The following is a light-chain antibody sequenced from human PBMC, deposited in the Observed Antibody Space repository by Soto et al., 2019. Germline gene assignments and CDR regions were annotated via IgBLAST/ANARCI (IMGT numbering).Light chain of an antibody. Sequence: QSALTQPASVSGSPGQSITISCTGTSSDVGGYNYVSWYQQHPGKAPKLMIYDVSNRPSGVSNRFSGSKSGNTASLTISGLHAEDEADYYCCSYTSSSTPVVFGGGTKVTVL. V-gene: IGLV2-14*03. CDR2: DVS. CDR3: CSYTSSSTPVV. CDR1: SSDVGGYNY. J-gene: IGLJ2*01.